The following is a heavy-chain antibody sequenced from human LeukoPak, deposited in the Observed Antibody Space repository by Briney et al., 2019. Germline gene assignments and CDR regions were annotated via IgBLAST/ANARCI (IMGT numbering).Heavy chain of an antibody. CDR3: ASPAGTDALDI. J-gene: IGHJ3*02. D-gene: IGHD2-2*01. CDR1: GYSFTTYW. Sequence: GESLKISCKGSGYSFTTYWIGWVRQMSGKGLEWMGIIYPGDSDTRYSPSFQGQVTISADKSISTAYLEWASLQASDTAMYYCASPAGTDALDIWGAGTMVTVSS. CDR2: IYPGDSDT. V-gene: IGHV5-51*01.